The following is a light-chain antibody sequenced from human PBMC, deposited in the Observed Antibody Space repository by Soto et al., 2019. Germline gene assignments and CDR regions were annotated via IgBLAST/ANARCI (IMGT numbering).Light chain of an antibody. V-gene: IGLV1-40*01. CDR2: GND. CDR1: TSNIGAGND. CDR3: QSSDSSLSGSRV. Sequence: QSALTQPPSVSGAPGQKVIISCTGSTSNIGAGNDVQWYQQLPGTAPKLLIYGNDNRPSGVPDRFSGSKSGTSASLAITGLQAEDEADYYCQSSDSSLSGSRVFGGGTKLTVL. J-gene: IGLJ2*01.